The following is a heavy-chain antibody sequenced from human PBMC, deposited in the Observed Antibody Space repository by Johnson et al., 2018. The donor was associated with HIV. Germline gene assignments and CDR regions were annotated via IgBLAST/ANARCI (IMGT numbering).Heavy chain of an antibody. Sequence: QVQLVESGGGVVQPGRSLRLSCAASGFTFSTYGMHWVRQAPGKGLEWVAAMWYDGSNKYYADSVKGRFTISRDNSKNTLYLQMNSVRVEDTAVYYCAKDQWSSSGTNDAFDIWGQGTTVSVSS. CDR3: AKDQWSSSGTNDAFDI. D-gene: IGHD6-13*01. CDR1: GFTFSTYG. CDR2: MWYDGSNK. J-gene: IGHJ3*02. V-gene: IGHV3-33*06.